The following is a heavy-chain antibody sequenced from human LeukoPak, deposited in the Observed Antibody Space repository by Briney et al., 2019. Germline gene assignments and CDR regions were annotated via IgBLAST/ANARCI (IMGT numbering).Heavy chain of an antibody. V-gene: IGHV3-48*01. J-gene: IGHJ4*02. CDR2: ISSSSSTI. D-gene: IGHD4-17*01. CDR1: GFTFSSYS. CDR3: ARDGGDYEFDY. Sequence: GGSLRLSRAASGFTFSSYSMNWVRQAPGKGLEWVSYISSSSSTIYYADSVKGRFTISRDNSKNTLYLQMNSLRAEDTAVYYCARDGGDYEFDYWGQGTLVTVSS.